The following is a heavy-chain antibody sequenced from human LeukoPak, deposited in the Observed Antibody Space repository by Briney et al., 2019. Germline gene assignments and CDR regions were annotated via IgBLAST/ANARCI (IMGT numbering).Heavy chain of an antibody. CDR3: ARTTEGGYTYDYFYYYYMDV. CDR1: GGSISSYY. J-gene: IGHJ6*03. V-gene: IGHV4-59*01. CDR2: IYYSGST. D-gene: IGHD5-18*01. Sequence: SETLSLTCTVSGGSISSYYWSWIRQPPGKGLEWIGYIYYSGSTNYNPSLKSRVTISVDTSKNQFSLKLSSVTAADTAAYYCARTTEGGYTYDYFYYYYMDVWGKGTTVTITS.